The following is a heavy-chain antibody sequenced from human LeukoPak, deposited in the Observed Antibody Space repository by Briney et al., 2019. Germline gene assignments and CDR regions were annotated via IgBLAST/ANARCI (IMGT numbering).Heavy chain of an antibody. V-gene: IGHV3-23*01. CDR1: GFTFSNYA. J-gene: IGHJ4*02. CDR2: IVSDGSAT. CDR3: AKKMGLSGYAFYFDS. D-gene: IGHD3-9*01. Sequence: GGSLRLSCTASGFTFSNYAMYWVRQAPGKGLEWVSTIVSDGSATYYADSVRGRFTVSRDNSKNTLYLQMSSLRAEDTAIYYCAKKMGLSGYAFYFDSWGQGTLVTVSS.